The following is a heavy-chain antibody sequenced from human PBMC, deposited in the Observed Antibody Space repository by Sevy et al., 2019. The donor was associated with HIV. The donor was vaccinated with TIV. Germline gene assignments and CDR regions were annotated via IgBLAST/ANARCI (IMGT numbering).Heavy chain of an antibody. CDR1: GFTFSSYA. Sequence: GGSLRLSCAASGFTFSSYAMHWVRQAPGKGLKWVALIAYDGSNKYYADSVKGRFTISRDNSKNTLYLQMNSLRAEQTDVYYCARDGNYYDSSGYSGTFDYWGQGTLVTVSS. D-gene: IGHD3-22*01. CDR3: ARDGNYYDSSGYSGTFDY. J-gene: IGHJ4*02. CDR2: IAYDGSNK. V-gene: IGHV3-30-3*01.